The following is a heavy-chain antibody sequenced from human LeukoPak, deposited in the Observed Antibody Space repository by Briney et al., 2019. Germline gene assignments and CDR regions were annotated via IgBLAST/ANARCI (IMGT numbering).Heavy chain of an antibody. J-gene: IGHJ4*02. V-gene: IGHV4-59*01. CDR3: ARSGGYSSPQNY. CDR2: IYYSGST. CDR1: GGSLSSYY. D-gene: IGHD6-19*01. Sequence: SETLSLTCTVSGGSLSSYYWSWLRQPPGKGLEWIGYIYYSGSTNYNPSLKSRVTISLDTSKSQFSLKLTSVTAADTAAYYCARSGGYSSPQNYWGQGTLVTVSS.